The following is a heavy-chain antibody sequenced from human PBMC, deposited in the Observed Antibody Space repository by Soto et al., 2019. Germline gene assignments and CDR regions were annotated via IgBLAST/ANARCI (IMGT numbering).Heavy chain of an antibody. CDR3: ARDNDRLQLGGNYSYILDV. CDR1: GDTFSSSA. J-gene: IGHJ6*02. Sequence: QVQLVQSGAEMKEPGSSVKVSCKTSGDTFSSSAISWLRQAPGQGLEWMGGIIPLFRTPDYAQKFQGRVTIAADESTSTAYMELSSLRSEDTAVYYCARDNDRLQLGGNYSYILDVWGQGTTITVSS. D-gene: IGHD4-4*01. CDR2: IIPLFRTP. V-gene: IGHV1-69*12.